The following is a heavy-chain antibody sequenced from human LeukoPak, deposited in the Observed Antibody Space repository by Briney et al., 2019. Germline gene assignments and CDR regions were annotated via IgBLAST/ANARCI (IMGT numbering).Heavy chain of an antibody. CDR1: GGSFSGYY. CDR3: ASTAARPD. V-gene: IGHV4-34*01. D-gene: IGHD6-6*01. J-gene: IGHJ4*02. CDR2: INHSGST. Sequence: SETLSLICAVYGGSFSGYYWSWIRQPPGKGLEWIGEINHSGSTNYNPSLKSRVTISVDTSKNQFSLKLSSVTAADTAVYYCASTAARPDWGQGTLVTVSS.